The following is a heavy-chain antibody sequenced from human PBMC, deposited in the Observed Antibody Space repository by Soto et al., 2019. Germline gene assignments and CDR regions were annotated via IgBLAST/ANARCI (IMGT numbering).Heavy chain of an antibody. V-gene: IGHV4-31*03. CDR2: ISYSGDT. J-gene: IGHJ4*02. CDR1: DGSISSGAYY. Sequence: QVQLLESGPGLVKPSQTLSLTCTVSDGSISSGAYYWSWIRQHPGKGLECIGYISYSGDTYYKPSLKSRVGISADTSKSQFSVKLSSVTAADTAVYYCARLGYHYDTSGYFFDYWGQGTLVTVSS. D-gene: IGHD3-22*01. CDR3: ARLGYHYDTSGYFFDY.